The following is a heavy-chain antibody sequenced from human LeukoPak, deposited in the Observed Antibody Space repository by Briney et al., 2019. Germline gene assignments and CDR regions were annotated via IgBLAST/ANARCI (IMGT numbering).Heavy chain of an antibody. J-gene: IGHJ4*02. V-gene: IGHV3-7*01. CDR2: IKQDGSEE. D-gene: IGHD3-22*01. CDR1: GVTFSSYW. Sequence: GGSLRLSCAVSGVTFSSYWMSWVRQAPGKGLEWVANIKQDGSEEYYVDSVKGRFTISTENAKNSLYVQMNSLRAEDTAVYYCARDSLTMIVGRQKRGLDYWGQGTLVTVSS. CDR3: ARDSLTMIVGRQKRGLDY.